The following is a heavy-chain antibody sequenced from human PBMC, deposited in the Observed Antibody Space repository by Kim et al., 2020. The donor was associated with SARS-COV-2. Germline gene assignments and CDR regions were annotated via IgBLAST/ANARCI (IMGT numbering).Heavy chain of an antibody. CDR3: ARNNIAGEFDY. Sequence: THYNPSLKSRVTISVDTSKNQFSLKLSSVTAADTAVYYCARNNIAGEFDYWGQGALVTVSS. V-gene: IGHV4-31*02. J-gene: IGHJ4*02. CDR2: T. D-gene: IGHD6-13*01.